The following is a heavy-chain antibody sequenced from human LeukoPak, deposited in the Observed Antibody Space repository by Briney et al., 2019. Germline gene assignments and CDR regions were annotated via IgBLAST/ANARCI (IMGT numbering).Heavy chain of an antibody. CDR3: TQQLVSFSDI. CDR1: GASITSYY. V-gene: IGHV4-59*12. J-gene: IGHJ3*02. Sequence: SETLSLTCAVSGASITSYYWTWIRQPPGKGLEWIGYIYHTGNIKYNPSLNSRVTISIDTSKNQFSLKLSSVTAADTAVYYCTQQLVSFSDIWGQGTMVTVSS. D-gene: IGHD6-13*01. CDR2: IYHTGNI.